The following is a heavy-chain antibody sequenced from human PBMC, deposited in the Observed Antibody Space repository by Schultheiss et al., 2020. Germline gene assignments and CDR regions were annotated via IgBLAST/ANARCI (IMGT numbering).Heavy chain of an antibody. CDR3: ARDLWGSGSFYYYYYMDV. CDR2: ISISGGSA. D-gene: IGHD3-10*01. Sequence: GGSLRLSCAASGFTFSSYSMNWVRQAPGKGLEWVSGISISGGSAHYADSVKGRFTISRDNSKNTLYLQMNSLRAEDTAVYYCARDLWGSGSFYYYYYMDVWGKGTTVTVSS. J-gene: IGHJ6*03. V-gene: IGHV3-23*01. CDR1: GFTFSSYS.